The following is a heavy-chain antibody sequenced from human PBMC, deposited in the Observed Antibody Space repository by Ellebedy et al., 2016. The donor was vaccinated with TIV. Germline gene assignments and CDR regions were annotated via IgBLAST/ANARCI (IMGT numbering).Heavy chain of an antibody. CDR3: AGHPVDFDY. Sequence: SETLSLTXTVSGGSISSSSYFWSWIRQPPGKGLEWIGEFTRSGGTNYNPSLKSRVTISADTSKSQFSLRLTSVTASDTAVYYCAGHPVDFDYWGQGILVTVSS. CDR1: GGSISSSSYF. V-gene: IGHV4-39*07. CDR2: FTRSGGT. J-gene: IGHJ4*02.